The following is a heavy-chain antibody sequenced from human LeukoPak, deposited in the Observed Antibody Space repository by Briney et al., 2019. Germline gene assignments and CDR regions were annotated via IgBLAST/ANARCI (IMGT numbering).Heavy chain of an antibody. CDR2: IKHDGSER. D-gene: IGHD6-19*01. CDR1: GFTSSSYW. CDR3: AAGSGWSIKY. J-gene: IGHJ4*02. V-gene: IGHV3-7*03. Sequence: PGGSLRLSCAASGFTSSSYWMSWVRQAPGKGLEWVANIKHDGSERNYMESVKGRFTISRDNANNSLHLQMNNLRAEDTAVYYCAAGSGWSIKYWGQGTLVTVSS.